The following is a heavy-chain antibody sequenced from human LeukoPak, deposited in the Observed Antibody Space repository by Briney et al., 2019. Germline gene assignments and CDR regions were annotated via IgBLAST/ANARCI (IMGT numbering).Heavy chain of an antibody. J-gene: IGHJ5*02. D-gene: IGHD3-22*01. Sequence: PSETLSLTCTVSGGSISSYYWSWIRQPPGKGLEWIGYIYYSGSTNYNPSLKSRVTISVDTSKNQFSLKLSSVTAADTAVYYCARSSYDSSGYYGFWFDPWGQGTLVTVSS. V-gene: IGHV4-59*08. CDR1: GGSISSYY. CDR2: IYYSGST. CDR3: ARSSYDSSGYYGFWFDP.